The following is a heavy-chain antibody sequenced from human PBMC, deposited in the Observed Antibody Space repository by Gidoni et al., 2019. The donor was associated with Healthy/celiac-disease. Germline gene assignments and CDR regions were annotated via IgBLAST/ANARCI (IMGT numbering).Heavy chain of an antibody. CDR3: ASFGSVYRRRFDY. Sequence: QVQLPQWGAGLLKPSATLSLTCPVYGGSFSGYYWSWIRQPPGKGLEWIGEINHSGSTNYNPSLKSRVTISVDTSKNQFSLKLSSVTAADTAVYYCASFGSVYRRRFDYWGQGTLVTVSS. J-gene: IGHJ4*02. D-gene: IGHD2-2*02. V-gene: IGHV4-34*01. CDR1: GGSFSGYY. CDR2: INHSGST.